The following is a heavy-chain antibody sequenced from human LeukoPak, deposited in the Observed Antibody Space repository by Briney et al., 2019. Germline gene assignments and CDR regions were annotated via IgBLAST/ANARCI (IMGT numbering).Heavy chain of an antibody. V-gene: IGHV3-23*01. D-gene: IGHD6-19*01. J-gene: IGHJ5*02. CDR1: GFTSSGYA. Sequence: GGSLRLSCAASGFTSSGYAMSWVRQAPGKGLEWVSSISASGGDTYYADSVKGRFTICRDNSRNTLYLQLHSLRAEDTAIYYCARAGANWFDPWGQGSLVTVSS. CDR3: ARAGANWFDP. CDR2: ISASGGDT.